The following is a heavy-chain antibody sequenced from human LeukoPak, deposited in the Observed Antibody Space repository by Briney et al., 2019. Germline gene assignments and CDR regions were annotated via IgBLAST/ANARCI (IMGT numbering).Heavy chain of an antibody. J-gene: IGHJ6*03. V-gene: IGHV1-2*02. CDR2: INPNSGGT. CDR1: GYTFTGYY. Sequence: ASVKVSCKASGYTFTGYYMHWVRQAPGQGLEWMGLINPNSGGTNYAQKFQGRVTMTRDTSISTAYMELSRLRSDDTAVYYCARVAGVPASYYSYYYMDVWGKGTTVTVSS. D-gene: IGHD2-2*01. CDR3: ARVAGVPASYYSYYYMDV.